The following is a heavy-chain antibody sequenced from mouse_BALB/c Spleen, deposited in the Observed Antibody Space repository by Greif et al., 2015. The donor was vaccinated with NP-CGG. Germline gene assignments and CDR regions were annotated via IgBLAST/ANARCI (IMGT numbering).Heavy chain of an antibody. J-gene: IGHJ3*01. CDR1: GFSLTSYG. Sequence: QVQLKESRPGLVAPSQSLSITCTVSGFSLTSYGVHWVRQPPGKGLEWLGVIWAGGSTNYNSALMSRLSISKDNSKSQVFLKMNSLQTDDTAMYYCAREGLLRFAYWGQGTLVTVSA. V-gene: IGHV2-9*02. D-gene: IGHD1-1*01. CDR3: AREGLLRFAY. CDR2: IWAGGST.